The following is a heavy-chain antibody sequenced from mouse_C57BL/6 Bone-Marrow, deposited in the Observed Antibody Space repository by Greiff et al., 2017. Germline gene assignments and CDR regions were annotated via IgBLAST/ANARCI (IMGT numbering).Heavy chain of an antibody. CDR3: ARGAMDY. CDR2: IDPSDSYT. V-gene: IGHV1-69*01. CDR1: GYTFTSYW. J-gene: IGHJ4*01. Sequence: QVQLQQPGAELVMPGASVKLSCKASGYTFTSYWMHWVKQRPGQGLEWIGEIDPSDSYTNYNQKLKGKSTLTVDKSSSTAYMQLSSLTSEDSAVYYCARGAMDYWGQGTSVTVSS.